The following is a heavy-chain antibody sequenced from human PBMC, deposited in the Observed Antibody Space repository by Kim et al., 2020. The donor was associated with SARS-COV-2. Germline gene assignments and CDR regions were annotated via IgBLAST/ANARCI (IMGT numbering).Heavy chain of an antibody. Sequence: GGSLRLSCAASGFTFSSFAMNWVRQAPGKGLEWVSGISGSGGNTYYADSVKGRFTFSRDNSKNTVHLQMNSLRAEDTAAYYCAKDFYWEKSGAGAFD. CDR3: AKDFYWEKSGAGAFD. J-gene: IGHJ3*01. D-gene: IGHD3-10*01. V-gene: IGHV3-23*01. CDR1: GFTFSSFA. CDR2: ISGSGGNT.